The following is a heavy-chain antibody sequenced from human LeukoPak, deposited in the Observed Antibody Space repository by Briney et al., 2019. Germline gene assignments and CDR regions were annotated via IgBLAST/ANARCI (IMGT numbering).Heavy chain of an antibody. V-gene: IGHV1-2*02. J-gene: IGHJ3*02. Sequence: ASVKVSCKTSGYTFTGYYMHWVRQAPGQGLEWMGWINPNSGGTNYAQRFQGRVTMTRDTSMSTAYMELSRLRSDDSAVYYCARYFYDSSGSSSDAFDIWGQGTLVTVSS. D-gene: IGHD3-22*01. CDR3: ARYFYDSSGSSSDAFDI. CDR2: INPNSGGT. CDR1: GYTFTGYY.